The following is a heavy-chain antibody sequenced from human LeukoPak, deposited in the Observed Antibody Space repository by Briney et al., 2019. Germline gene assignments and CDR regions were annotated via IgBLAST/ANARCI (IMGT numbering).Heavy chain of an antibody. CDR3: AKVANYYYGSESYYFFEH. CDR1: GFTFSSYE. V-gene: IGHV3-48*03. J-gene: IGHJ4*02. CDR2: ISSSGSTI. Sequence: GGSLRLSCAASGFTFSSYEMNWVRQAPGKGLEWVSYISSSGSTIYYADSVKGRFTISRDNAKNSLYLQMSSLRVEDTAVYYCAKVANYYYGSESYYFFEHWGQGTPVTASS. D-gene: IGHD3-10*01.